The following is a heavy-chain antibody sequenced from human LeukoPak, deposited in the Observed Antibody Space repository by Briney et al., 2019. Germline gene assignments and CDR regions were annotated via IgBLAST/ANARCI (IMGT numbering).Heavy chain of an antibody. CDR3: ANEPRPGYCSGGSCYLWY. V-gene: IGHV3-23*01. Sequence: GGSLRLSCAASGFTFSSYAMSWVRQAPGKGLEWVSAISGSCGSTYYADSVKGRFTIPRDNSKNTLYLQMNSLRAEDTAVYYYANEPRPGYCSGGSCYLWYWGQGTLVTVSS. CDR1: GFTFSSYA. D-gene: IGHD2-15*01. J-gene: IGHJ4*02. CDR2: ISGSCGST.